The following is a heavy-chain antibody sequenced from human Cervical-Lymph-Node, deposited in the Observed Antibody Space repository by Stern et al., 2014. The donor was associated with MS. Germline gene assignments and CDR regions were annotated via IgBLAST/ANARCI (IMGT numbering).Heavy chain of an antibody. CDR2: IIPILDRT. J-gene: IGHJ4*02. Sequence: QLAESGAELRKPGSSLKVSCETSGDTFSTYTLSWLRQAPGQGLEWLGMIIPILDRTNSAKRLQSRVTISADKATNTVYMELTSLRSEDTAVYYCARYLAVRQDGGSGYYGLWGQGTLVTVSS. D-gene: IGHD3-22*01. CDR3: ARYLAVRQDGGSGYYGL. V-gene: IGHV1-69*09. CDR1: GDTFSTYT.